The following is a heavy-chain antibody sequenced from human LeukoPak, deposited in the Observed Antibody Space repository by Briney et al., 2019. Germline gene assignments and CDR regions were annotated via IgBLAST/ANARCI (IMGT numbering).Heavy chain of an antibody. V-gene: IGHV3-11*04. D-gene: IGHD6-19*01. CDR2: ISNTGNTI. CDR3: VREGLAYDY. CDR1: GFTFSDYY. Sequence: GRSLRLSCAASGFTFSDYYMTWIRQAPGKGLEWVSYISNTGNTIYYADSVKGRFTISRDNAKSSLYLQMNSLRVEDTAVYFCVREGLAYDYWGQGTLVTVSS. J-gene: IGHJ4*02.